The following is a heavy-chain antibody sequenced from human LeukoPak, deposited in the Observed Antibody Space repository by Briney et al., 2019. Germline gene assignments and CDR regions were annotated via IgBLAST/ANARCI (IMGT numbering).Heavy chain of an antibody. D-gene: IGHD3-10*01. CDR3: ARWHYYGSGSYYKHAFDI. J-gene: IGHJ3*02. CDR1: GGSFSGYY. CDR2: INHSGST. V-gene: IGHV4-34*01. Sequence: SETLSLTCAVYGGSFSGYYWSWLRQPPGKGLEWMGEINHSGSTNYNPSLKSRVTISVDTSKNQFSLKLSSVTAADTAVYYCARWHYYGSGSYYKHAFDIWGQGTMVTVSS.